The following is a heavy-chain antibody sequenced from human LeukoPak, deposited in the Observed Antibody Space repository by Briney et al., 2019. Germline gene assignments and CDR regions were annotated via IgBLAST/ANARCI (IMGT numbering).Heavy chain of an antibody. CDR3: ARGPRPQYQLPIPPPGAAAAPGNAFDI. J-gene: IGHJ3*02. Sequence: SDTLSLTCTVSGGSISGSSYYWAWIRQPPGKGLEWIGTIYSSGSTYYNPSLKSRVTISVDTSKNQFSLKLSSVTAADTAVYYCARGPRPQYQLPIPPPGAAAAPGNAFDIWGQGTMVTVSS. V-gene: IGHV4-39*07. CDR1: GGSISGSSYY. D-gene: IGHD2-2*01. CDR2: IYSSGST.